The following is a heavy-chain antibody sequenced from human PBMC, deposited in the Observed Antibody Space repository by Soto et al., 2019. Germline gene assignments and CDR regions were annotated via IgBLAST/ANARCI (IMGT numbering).Heavy chain of an antibody. V-gene: IGHV1-18*04. Sequence: ASVKVSCKASGYTFTSYGTSWVRQAPGQGLEWMGWISAYNGNTNYAQKLQGRVTMTTDTSTSTAYMELRSLRSDDTAVYYCARATLEIGLLWFGEANWFDPWGQGTLVTVSS. D-gene: IGHD3-10*01. CDR3: ARATLEIGLLWFGEANWFDP. CDR1: GYTFTSYG. CDR2: ISAYNGNT. J-gene: IGHJ5*02.